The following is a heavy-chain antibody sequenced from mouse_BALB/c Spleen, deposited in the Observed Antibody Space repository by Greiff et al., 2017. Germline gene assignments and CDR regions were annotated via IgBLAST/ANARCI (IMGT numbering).Heavy chain of an antibody. J-gene: IGHJ3*01. D-gene: IGHD2-4*01. V-gene: IGHV3-8*02. CDR3: ANLYDYDGAWFAY. Sequence: EVQLKESGPSLVKPSQTLSLTCSVTGDSITSGYWNWIRKFPGNKLEYMGYISYSGSTYYNPSLKSRISITRDTSKNQYYLQLNSVTTEDTATYYCANLYDYDGAWFAYWGQGTLVTVSA. CDR1: GDSITSGY. CDR2: ISYSGST.